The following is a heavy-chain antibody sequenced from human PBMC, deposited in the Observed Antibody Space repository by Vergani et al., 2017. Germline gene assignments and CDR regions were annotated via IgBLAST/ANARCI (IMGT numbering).Heavy chain of an antibody. CDR2: IYTSGST. D-gene: IGHD1-26*01. Sequence: QLQLQESGPGLVKPSETLSLTCTVSGGSISSSSYYWGWIRQPPGKGLEWIGRIYTSGSTNYNPSLKSRVTISVDTSKNQFSLNLSSVTAADTAVYYCARDRYRGSYNWFDPWGQGTLVTVSS. V-gene: IGHV4-39*07. CDR3: ARDRYRGSYNWFDP. J-gene: IGHJ5*02. CDR1: GGSISSSSYY.